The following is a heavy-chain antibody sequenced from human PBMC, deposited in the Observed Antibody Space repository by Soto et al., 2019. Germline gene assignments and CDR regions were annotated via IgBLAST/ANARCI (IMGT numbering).Heavy chain of an antibody. J-gene: IGHJ6*03. CDR1: GGTFNSNS. CDR3: ARNPIYTADGSIHHHHHMDA. Sequence: QAQLVQSGAEVKKPGSSVKVSCKASGGTFNSNSISWVRQAPGQGPEWLGRIVPLVDMDDYAQKFQGRVTVTADNSTTAAYMELSSPRFEETAVYFVARNPIYTADGSIHHHHHMDAWGKGTTVTVSS. D-gene: IGHD1-26*01. V-gene: IGHV1-69*02. CDR2: IVPLVDMD.